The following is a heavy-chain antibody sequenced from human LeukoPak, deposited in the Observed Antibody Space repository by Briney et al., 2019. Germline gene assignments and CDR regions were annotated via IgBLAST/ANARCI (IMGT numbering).Heavy chain of an antibody. J-gene: IGHJ4*02. V-gene: IGHV3-15*05. CDR3: IADTPDYDRFDFDY. CDR2: IKSRENGGTT. Sequence: GGSLRLSCAASGFTFRNAWMNWVRQAPGKGLEWVGRIKSRENGGTTDYATPVKGRFTISRDDSISSLYLQMNSLKIEDTAVYYCIADTPDYDRFDFDYWGQGTLVTVPS. CDR1: GFTFRNAW. D-gene: IGHD3-22*01.